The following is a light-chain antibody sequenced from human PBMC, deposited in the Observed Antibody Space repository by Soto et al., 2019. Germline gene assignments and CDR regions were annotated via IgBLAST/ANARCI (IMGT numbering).Light chain of an antibody. Sequence: EIVLTQSPATLSLSPGERATLSCRAIQSVSSSYLAWYQQKPGQAPRLLIYGASSRATGIPDRFSGSGSGTDFTLTISRLEPEDFAVYYCQQYGSSPPKTFGQGTRLEIK. CDR2: GAS. CDR1: QSVSSSY. CDR3: QQYGSSPPKT. V-gene: IGKV3-20*01. J-gene: IGKJ5*01.